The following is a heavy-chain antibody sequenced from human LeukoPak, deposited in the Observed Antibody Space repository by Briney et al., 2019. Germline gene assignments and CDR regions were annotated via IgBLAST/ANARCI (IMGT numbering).Heavy chain of an antibody. V-gene: IGHV4-59*08. CDR1: GGSISSYY. CDR3: ARVIGYCSSTSCFGYFDY. D-gene: IGHD2-2*01. Sequence: PSETLSLTCTVSGGSISSYYWSWIRRPAGKGLEWGGYINYSGSTNYIHSLKSPLPTSVNKSKNQLSLQLSSVTAADTAVYYCARVIGYCSSTSCFGYFDYWGQGTLVSVSS. J-gene: IGHJ4*02. CDR2: INYSGST.